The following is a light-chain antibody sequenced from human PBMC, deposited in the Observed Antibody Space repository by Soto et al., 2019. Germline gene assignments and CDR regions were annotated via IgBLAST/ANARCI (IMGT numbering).Light chain of an antibody. V-gene: IGLV1-44*01. CDR2: NNN. Sequence: QSVLTQAPSASGTHGQRVTISCSGSSSNIGSDSVNWYQQLPGTAPKLLIYNNNQRPSGVPDRFSGSKSGTSASLAISGLQSEDEDDYYCAAWDDSLNGVVFVGGTKLTVL. J-gene: IGLJ2*01. CDR1: SSNIGSDS. CDR3: AAWDDSLNGVV.